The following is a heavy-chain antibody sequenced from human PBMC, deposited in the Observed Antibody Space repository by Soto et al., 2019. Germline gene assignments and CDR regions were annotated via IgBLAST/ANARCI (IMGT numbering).Heavy chain of an antibody. D-gene: IGHD2-21*01. V-gene: IGHV3-30*18. CDR1: GFTFSTYG. CDR3: AKDFSPWIAPDYFDW. CDR2: ISYDGKTK. Sequence: GSLRLSCTASGFTFSTYGMSWVRQAPGKGLEWVAHISYDGKTKYYADSVKGRFTISGENPRNTLFLQMDSLSIEDTAVYFCAKDFSPWIAPDYFDWWGQGTLVTVSS. J-gene: IGHJ4*02.